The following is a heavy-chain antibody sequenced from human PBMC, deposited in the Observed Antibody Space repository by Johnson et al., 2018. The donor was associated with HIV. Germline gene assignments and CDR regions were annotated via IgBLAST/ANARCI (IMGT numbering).Heavy chain of an antibody. Sequence: VQLVESGGGVVRPGGSLRLSCAVSGFTFNDHGMSWVRQAPGKGLEWVSGINWNGASTGYADSVKGRFSISRDNAKKSLYLQMNSLRAEDTAVYYCATRDPTHRPGVFDIWGQGTMVTVSS. CDR2: INWNGAST. CDR1: GFTFNDHG. V-gene: IGHV3-20*04. J-gene: IGHJ3*02. CDR3: ATRDPTHRPGVFDI. D-gene: IGHD1-14*01.